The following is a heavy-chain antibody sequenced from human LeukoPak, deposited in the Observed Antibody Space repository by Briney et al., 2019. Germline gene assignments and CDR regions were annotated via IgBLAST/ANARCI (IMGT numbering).Heavy chain of an antibody. J-gene: IGHJ3*02. CDR1: GFTFSSYD. Sequence: GGSLRLSCAASGFTFSSYDMSWVRQAPGRGLEWVSAISGSGGSTYYADSVKGRFTISRDNAKNSLFLQMNTLRAEDTAVYYCAREDASAFDIWGQGTMVTVSS. CDR3: AREDASAFDI. V-gene: IGHV3-23*01. CDR2: ISGSGGST.